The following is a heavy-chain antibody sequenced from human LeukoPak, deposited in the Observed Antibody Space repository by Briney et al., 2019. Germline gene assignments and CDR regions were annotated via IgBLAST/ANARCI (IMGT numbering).Heavy chain of an antibody. Sequence: GGSLRLSCAASGLTFSTYAMSWVRQAPGKGLEWLSALSGRGRDTYYADSVKGRFTISRDNSKNTLYLQMNSLRAEDTAVYYCARDTWAYYMDVWGKGTTVTISS. CDR2: LSGRGRDT. D-gene: IGHD2/OR15-2a*01. CDR3: ARDTWAYYMDV. V-gene: IGHV3-23*01. CDR1: GLTFSTYA. J-gene: IGHJ6*03.